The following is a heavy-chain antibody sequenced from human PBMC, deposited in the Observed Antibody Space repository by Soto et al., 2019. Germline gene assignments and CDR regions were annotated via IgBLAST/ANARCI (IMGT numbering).Heavy chain of an antibody. CDR2: ISAYNGNT. CDR3: ARDPRRYSGYDLALGYYYGMDV. CDR1: GYTFTSYG. Sequence: ASVKVSCKASGYTFTSYGISWVRQAPGQGLEWMGWISAYNGNTNYAQKLQGRVTMTTDTSTSTAYMELRSLRSDDTAVYYCARDPRRYSGYDLALGYYYGMDVSGQAPTLTVSS. J-gene: IGHJ6*02. D-gene: IGHD5-12*01. V-gene: IGHV1-18*01.